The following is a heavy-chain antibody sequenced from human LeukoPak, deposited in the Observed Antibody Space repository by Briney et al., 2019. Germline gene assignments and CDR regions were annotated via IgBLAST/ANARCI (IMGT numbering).Heavy chain of an antibody. CDR3: ARDRITIFGVAPEYYYYGMDV. Sequence: SETLSLTCAVSGGSISSSNWRSWVRQPPGKGLEWIGETYHSGSTNYNPSLKSRVTISVDKSKNQFSLKLSSVTAADTAVYYCARDRITIFGVAPEYYYYGMDVWGQGTTVTVSS. D-gene: IGHD3-3*01. CDR1: GGSISSSNW. V-gene: IGHV4-4*02. CDR2: TYHSGST. J-gene: IGHJ6*02.